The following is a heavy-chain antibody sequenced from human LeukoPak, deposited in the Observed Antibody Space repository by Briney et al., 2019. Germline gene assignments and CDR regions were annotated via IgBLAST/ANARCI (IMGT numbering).Heavy chain of an antibody. J-gene: IGHJ6*02. D-gene: IGHD2-2*02. Sequence: SETLSLTCAVYGGSFSSYYWSWIRQPPGKGLEWIGEINHSGSTNYNPSLKSRVTISVDTSKNQFSLKLSSVTAADTAVYYCARSIRSYTSRYYYYGMDVWGQGTTVTVSS. CDR3: ARSIRSYTSRYYYYGMDV. CDR1: GGSFSSYY. V-gene: IGHV4-34*01. CDR2: INHSGST.